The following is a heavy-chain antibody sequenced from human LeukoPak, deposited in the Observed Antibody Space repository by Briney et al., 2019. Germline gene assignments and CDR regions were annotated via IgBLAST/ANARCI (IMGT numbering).Heavy chain of an antibody. CDR3: ASPAAGTNFDC. CDR2: ISSIGSYT. CDR1: GFTFSDHY. J-gene: IGHJ4*02. Sequence: GGSLRLSCAASGFTFSDHYMSWIRQAPGKGLEWVSYISSIGSYTNYADSVKGRFTVSRDNAKNPLYLQMNSLRVEDTAVYYCASPAAGTNFDCWGQGTLVTVSS. V-gene: IGHV3-11*03. D-gene: IGHD6-13*01.